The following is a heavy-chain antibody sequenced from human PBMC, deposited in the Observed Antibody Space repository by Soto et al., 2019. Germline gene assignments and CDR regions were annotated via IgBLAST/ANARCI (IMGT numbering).Heavy chain of an antibody. CDR1: GGTFSSYA. D-gene: IGHD6-19*01. CDR2: IIPILGTA. J-gene: IGHJ6*02. CDR3: ARRRRVRYSSGWHDYYYYGMDV. Sequence: ASVKVSCKASGGTFSSYAISWVRQAPGQGLEWMGGIIPILGTANYAQKFQGRVTITADKSTSTAYMELSSLRSEDTAVYYCARRRRVRYSSGWHDYYYYGMDVWGHWTTVTVSS. V-gene: IGHV1-69*06.